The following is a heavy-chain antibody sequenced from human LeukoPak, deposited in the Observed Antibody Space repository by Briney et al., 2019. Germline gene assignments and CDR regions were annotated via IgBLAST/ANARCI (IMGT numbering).Heavy chain of an antibody. V-gene: IGHV3-23*01. CDR2: ISGSGTNA. Sequence: GGSLRLSCAASGFTFRNYAMNWVRQAPGKGLEWVSGISGSGTNAYYADSVKGRFTISRDNSKNTLYMEMNSLKPEDTAVYYCAKSGTTSSWSPRVKTYFDYWGQGTLVTVSS. CDR1: GFTFRNYA. J-gene: IGHJ4*02. CDR3: AKSGTTSSWSPRVKTYFDY. D-gene: IGHD6-13*01.